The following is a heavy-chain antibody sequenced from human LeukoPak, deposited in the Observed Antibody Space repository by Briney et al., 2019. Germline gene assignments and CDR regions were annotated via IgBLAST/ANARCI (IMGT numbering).Heavy chain of an antibody. CDR2: IKQDGSEK. CDR3: ARDTGLIAVAGTDSGLDY. Sequence: GGSLRLSCAASGFTFGTYWMTWVRQAPGKGLEWVANIKQDGSEKYYVDSVKGRFTISKDNAKNSLYLQMNSLRAEDTAVYYCARDTGLIAVAGTDSGLDYWGQGTLVTVSS. J-gene: IGHJ4*02. D-gene: IGHD6-19*01. CDR1: GFTFGTYW. V-gene: IGHV3-7*01.